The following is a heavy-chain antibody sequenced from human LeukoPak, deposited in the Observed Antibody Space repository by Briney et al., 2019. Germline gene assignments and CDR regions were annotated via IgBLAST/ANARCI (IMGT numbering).Heavy chain of an antibody. CDR1: GYTFTSYD. Sequence: ASVKVSCKASGYTFTSYDINWVRQATGQGLEWMGWMNPNSGNTSYAQKFQGRVTMTRNTSISTAYMELSSLRSEDTAVYYCAREAAHYYDSSRSYYYYYMDVWGKGTTVTISS. J-gene: IGHJ6*03. D-gene: IGHD3-22*01. V-gene: IGHV1-8*01. CDR2: MNPNSGNT. CDR3: AREAAHYYDSSRSYYYYYMDV.